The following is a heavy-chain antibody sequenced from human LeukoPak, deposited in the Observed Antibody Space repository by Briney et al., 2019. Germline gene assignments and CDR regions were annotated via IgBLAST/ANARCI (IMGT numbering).Heavy chain of an antibody. J-gene: IGHJ4*02. V-gene: IGHV4-34*01. CDR1: GGSFSVYY. CDR2: INHRGST. CDR3: ASGLGGDNYGYVDY. D-gene: IGHD5-18*01. Sequence: PSETLSLTCAVYGGSFSVYYSSWIRQPPGKGREWSGEINHRGSTNYNPSLKGRVTISVEQSKEQFSLKLGPVTAADTAVYYCASGLGGDNYGYVDYWGQGTLVTVSS.